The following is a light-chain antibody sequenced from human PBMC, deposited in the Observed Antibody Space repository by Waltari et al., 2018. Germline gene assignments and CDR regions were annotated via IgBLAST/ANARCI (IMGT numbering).Light chain of an antibody. J-gene: IGLJ3*02. CDR1: SSNIGRNY. CDR2: RNN. V-gene: IGLV1-47*01. CDR3: ATWDDSLSGPV. Sequence: QSVLTQPPSASGTPGQRVTISCSGSSSNIGRNYVYWYQQFPGPAPRLLIYRNNQRPSGVPDRFSGSKSGTSASLAIGGLRSEDEADYHCATWDDSLSGPVFGGGTKLTVL.